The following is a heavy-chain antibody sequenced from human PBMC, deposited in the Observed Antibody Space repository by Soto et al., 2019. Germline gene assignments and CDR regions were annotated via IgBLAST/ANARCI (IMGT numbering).Heavy chain of an antibody. V-gene: IGHV4-31*03. Sequence: SEALSPTCIVPDASTGKGVYYRSRVRLNPGKGLEWIGYIYYSGSTYYNPSLKSRVTISVDTSKNQFSLKLSSVTAADTAVYYCAREQHDYGDYDWFDPWGQGTLVTVSS. D-gene: IGHD4-17*01. CDR1: DASTGKGVYY. CDR2: IYYSGST. J-gene: IGHJ5*02. CDR3: AREQHDYGDYDWFDP.